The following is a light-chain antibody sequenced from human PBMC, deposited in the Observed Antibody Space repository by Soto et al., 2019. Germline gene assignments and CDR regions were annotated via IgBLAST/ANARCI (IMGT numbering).Light chain of an antibody. CDR3: QQYGSSISYT. V-gene: IGKV3-20*01. Sequence: VLTQSPGTLSLSPGERATLSCRASQTVSSNYLAWYQQKPGQAPRLLIYGASSRATGIPDRCSGSGSGTDFTLTISRLEPEDFAVYYCQQYGSSISYTFGQGTKLEIK. CDR2: GAS. CDR1: QTVSSNY. J-gene: IGKJ2*01.